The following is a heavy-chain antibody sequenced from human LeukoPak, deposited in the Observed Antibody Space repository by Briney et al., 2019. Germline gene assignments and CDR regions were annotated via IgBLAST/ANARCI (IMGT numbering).Heavy chain of an antibody. CDR1: GGPFSGYY. J-gene: IGHJ3*02. CDR3: ARGGGSVQLDI. Sequence: SETLSLTCAVYGGPFSGYYWSWIRQPPGKGLEWIGEINHSGSTNYNPSLKSRVTISVDTSKNQFSLKLSSVTAADTAVYYCARGGGSVQLDIWGQGTMVTVSS. D-gene: IGHD4-23*01. V-gene: IGHV4-34*01. CDR2: INHSGST.